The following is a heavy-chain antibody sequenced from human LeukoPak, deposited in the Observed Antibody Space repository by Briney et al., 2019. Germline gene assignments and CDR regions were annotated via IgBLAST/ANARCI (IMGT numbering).Heavy chain of an antibody. CDR1: GGSISSGGYY. Sequence: PSETLSLTCTVSGGSISSGGYYWSWIRQHPGKGLEWIGYIYYGGSTYYNPSLKSRVTISVDTSKNQFSLKLSSVTAADTAVYYCARVEASSHFDYWGQGTLVTVSS. V-gene: IGHV4-31*03. CDR3: ARVEASSHFDY. CDR2: IYYGGST. J-gene: IGHJ4*02.